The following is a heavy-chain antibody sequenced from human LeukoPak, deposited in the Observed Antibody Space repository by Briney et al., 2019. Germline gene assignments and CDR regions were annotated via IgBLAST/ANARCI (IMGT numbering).Heavy chain of an antibody. Sequence: SETLSLTCDVSGGSISTYYWSWIRQPPGKGLEWIGYNYNSGTTNYNPSLRSRVTVSVDRSKNQFSLRLTPVTAADTAVYYCARERASAGPHFDHWGRGILVTVSS. J-gene: IGHJ4*02. V-gene: IGHV4-59*01. D-gene: IGHD6-13*01. CDR2: NYNSGTT. CDR3: ARERASAGPHFDH. CDR1: GGSISTYY.